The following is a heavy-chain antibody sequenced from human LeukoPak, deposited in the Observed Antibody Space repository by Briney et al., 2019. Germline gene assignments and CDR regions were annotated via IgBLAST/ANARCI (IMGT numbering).Heavy chain of an antibody. CDR2: IYSSGNT. Sequence: SETLSLTCTVSGGSISSSSYYWGWIRQPPGRDLEWIGSIYSSGNTYYNPSLESRVTISVDTSKNRLSLKLTSATAADTSVYYCARHSGLRSPFDPWGQGTLVTVSS. V-gene: IGHV4-39*01. CDR3: ARHSGLRSPFDP. CDR1: GGSISSSSYY. D-gene: IGHD3-3*01. J-gene: IGHJ5*02.